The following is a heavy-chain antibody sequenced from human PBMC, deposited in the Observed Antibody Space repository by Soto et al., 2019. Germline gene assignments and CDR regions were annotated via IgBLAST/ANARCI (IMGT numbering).Heavy chain of an antibody. CDR3: ARSLPRGYSYADL. CDR1: GFTISSYS. V-gene: IGHV3-21*01. CDR2: ISSSSSYI. D-gene: IGHD5-18*01. J-gene: IGHJ4*02. Sequence: EVQLVESGGGLVKPGGSLRLSCAASGFTISSYSMNGVRQAPGKGLEWVSSISSSSSYIYYADSVKGRFTISRDNAKNSLYLQMNSLRAEDTAVYYCARSLPRGYSYADLWGQGTLVTVSS.